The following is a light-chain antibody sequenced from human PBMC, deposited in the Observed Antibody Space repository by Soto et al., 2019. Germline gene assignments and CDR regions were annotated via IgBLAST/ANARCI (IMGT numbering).Light chain of an antibody. CDR2: KAS. CDR1: QSISSW. CDR3: QQYSTYPRT. Sequence: DIQMTQSPSTLSASVGDRVTITCRASQSISSWLAWYQQKPGKAPKLLIYKASNLQSGVPSRFSGSASGADFTLTISSLQPDDFATYCCQQYSTYPRTCGGGTKVEIK. J-gene: IGKJ4*01. V-gene: IGKV1-5*03.